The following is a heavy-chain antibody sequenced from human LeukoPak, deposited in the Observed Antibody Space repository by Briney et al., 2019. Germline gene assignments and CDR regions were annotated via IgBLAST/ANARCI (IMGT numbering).Heavy chain of an antibody. J-gene: IGHJ4*02. Sequence: GGSLRLSCAASGFTFSSYGMHWVRQAPGKGLEWVAVISYDGSNKYYADSVKGRFTISRDNSKNTLYLQMNSLRAEDTAVYYCAKDFEGVVITFGYYFDYWGQGTLVTVSS. CDR2: ISYDGSNK. CDR1: GFTFSSYG. D-gene: IGHD3-3*01. V-gene: IGHV3-30*18. CDR3: AKDFEGVVITFGYYFDY.